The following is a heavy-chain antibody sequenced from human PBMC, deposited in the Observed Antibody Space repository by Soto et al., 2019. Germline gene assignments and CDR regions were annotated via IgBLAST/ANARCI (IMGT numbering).Heavy chain of an antibody. J-gene: IGHJ2*01. CDR3: ARHGGRYCSGGTCYIYWHFDL. V-gene: IGHV4-59*08. Sequence: QVQLQESGPGLVKPSETLSLTCTVSGGSISTYYWSWIRQPPGKGLEWIGYIYDSGSTDYNPSLRNRGTISVDTSKNQFSLKLSSVTAADTAVYYCARHGGRYCSGGTCYIYWHFDLWGRGTLVTVSS. D-gene: IGHD2-15*01. CDR2: IYDSGST. CDR1: GGSISTYY.